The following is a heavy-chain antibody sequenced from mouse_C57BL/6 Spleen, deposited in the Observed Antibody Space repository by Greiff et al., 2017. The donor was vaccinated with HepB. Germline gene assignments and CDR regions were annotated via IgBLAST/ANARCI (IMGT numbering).Heavy chain of an antibody. CDR2: IWGVGST. V-gene: IGHV2-6*01. CDR1: GFSLTSYG. J-gene: IGHJ3*01. CDR3: ATYDYDGVAY. Sequence: VQLQQSGPGLVAPSQSLSITCTVSGFSLTSYGVDWVRQSPGKGLEWLGVIWGVGSTNYNSALKSRLSISKDNSKSQVFLKMNSLQTDDTAMYYCATYDYDGVAYWGQGTLVTVSA. D-gene: IGHD2-4*01.